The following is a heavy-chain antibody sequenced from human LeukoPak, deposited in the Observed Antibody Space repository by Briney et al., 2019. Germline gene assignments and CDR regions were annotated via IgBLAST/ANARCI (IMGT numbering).Heavy chain of an antibody. CDR3: AREYSSGWTRAFDY. J-gene: IGHJ4*02. D-gene: IGHD6-19*01. CDR1: GGSFSDYY. CDR2: INHSGST. Sequence: SETLSLTCAVYGGSFSDYYWSWIRQPPGKGLEWIGEINHSGSTNYNPSLKSRVTISVDASKNQFSLKLSSVTAADTAVYYCAREYSSGWTRAFDYWGQGTLVTVSS. V-gene: IGHV4-34*01.